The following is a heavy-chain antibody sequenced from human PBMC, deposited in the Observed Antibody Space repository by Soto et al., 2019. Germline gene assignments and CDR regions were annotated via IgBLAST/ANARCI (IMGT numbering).Heavy chain of an antibody. D-gene: IGHD2-15*01. CDR3: ARDLGYCSGGSCYSYYYYGMDV. Sequence: SETLSLTCAVSGGSISSSNWWSWVRQPPGKGLEWIGEIYHSGSTNYNPSLKSRVTISVDKSKNQFSLKLSSVTAADTAVYYCARDLGYCSGGSCYSYYYYGMDVWGQGTTVTVSS. V-gene: IGHV4-4*02. CDR1: GGSISSSNW. CDR2: IYHSGST. J-gene: IGHJ6*02.